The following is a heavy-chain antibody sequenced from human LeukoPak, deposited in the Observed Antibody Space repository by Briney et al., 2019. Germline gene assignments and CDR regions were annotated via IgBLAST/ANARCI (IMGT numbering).Heavy chain of an antibody. CDR2: MNPNSGNT. CDR3: ARSTATTSSDYYYYMDV. J-gene: IGHJ6*03. Sequence: GASVKVSCKASGYTFTSYDINWVRQATGQGVEWMGWMNPNSGNTGYAQKFQGRVTMTRTTAISTAYMELSSRRSDATAAYYYARSTATTSSDYYYYMDVWGKGTTVTVSS. D-gene: IGHD1-7*01. CDR1: GYTFTSYD. V-gene: IGHV1-8*01.